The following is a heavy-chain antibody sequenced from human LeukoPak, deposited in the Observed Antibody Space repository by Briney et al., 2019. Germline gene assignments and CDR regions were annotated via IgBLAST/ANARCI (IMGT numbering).Heavy chain of an antibody. D-gene: IGHD2-2*02. CDR1: GFTVSSNY. CDR3: ARNTWAKSPFDY. CDR2: IYSGGST. Sequence: GGSLRLSCAASGFTVSSNYMSWVRRAPGKGLEWVSVIYSGGSTYYADSVKGRFTISRDNSKNTLYLQMNSLRAEDTAVYYCARNTWAKSPFDYWGQGTLVTVSS. V-gene: IGHV3-53*01. J-gene: IGHJ4*02.